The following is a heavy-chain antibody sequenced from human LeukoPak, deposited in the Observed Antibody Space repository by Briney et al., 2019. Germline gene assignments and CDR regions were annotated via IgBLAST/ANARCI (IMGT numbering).Heavy chain of an antibody. CDR3: ASEYYYDTSGYYSLAS. CDR2: IYHSGRT. Sequence: SETLSLTCTVSGYSISSGYYWGWIRQPPGKGLEWIGSIYHSGRTFYNPSLKSRVTMSVDTSKNQFSLKLRSVTAADTAVYYCASEYYYDTSGYYSLASWGQGHLVTVSS. V-gene: IGHV4-38-2*02. CDR1: GYSISSGYY. J-gene: IGHJ4*02. D-gene: IGHD3-22*01.